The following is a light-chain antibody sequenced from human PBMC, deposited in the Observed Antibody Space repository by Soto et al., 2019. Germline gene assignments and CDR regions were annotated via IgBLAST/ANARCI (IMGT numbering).Light chain of an antibody. CDR2: DAS. Sequence: DIQMTQSPSTLSASVGDRVTITCRASQSIGSSLAWYQQQPGKAPKLLIYDASSLESGVPSRFSGSGSGTEFTLPISSLQPGDFATYYCQHYNTYPWTFGQGTKVDIK. J-gene: IGKJ1*01. V-gene: IGKV1-5*01. CDR1: QSIGSS. CDR3: QHYNTYPWT.